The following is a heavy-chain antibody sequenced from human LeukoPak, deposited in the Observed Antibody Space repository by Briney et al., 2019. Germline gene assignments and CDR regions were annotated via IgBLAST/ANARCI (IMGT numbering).Heavy chain of an antibody. CDR1: GFTFSSYA. Sequence: PGGSLRLSCAASGFTFSSYAMHWVRQAPGKGLEWVAVISYDGSNKYYADSVKGRFTISRDNSKNTLYLQMNSLRAEDTAVYYCARDRVGATYLFDYWGQGTLVTVSS. CDR3: ARDRVGATYLFDY. CDR2: ISYDGSNK. V-gene: IGHV3-30-3*01. J-gene: IGHJ4*02. D-gene: IGHD1-26*01.